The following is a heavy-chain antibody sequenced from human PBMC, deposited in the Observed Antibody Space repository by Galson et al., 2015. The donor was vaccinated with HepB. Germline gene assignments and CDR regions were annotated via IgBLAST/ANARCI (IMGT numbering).Heavy chain of an antibody. J-gene: IGHJ3*02. V-gene: IGHV1-69*13. D-gene: IGHD2-2*01. CDR2: IIPIFGTA. CDR1: GGTFRRYA. Sequence: SVKVSCKASGGTFRRYAISWVRQAPGQGLEWMGGIIPIFGTANYAQKFQGRVTITADESTSTDYMELSSLRSEDTAVYYCARDGGSYCSSTSCSHAFDIWGQGTMVTVS. CDR3: ARDGGSYCSSTSCSHAFDI.